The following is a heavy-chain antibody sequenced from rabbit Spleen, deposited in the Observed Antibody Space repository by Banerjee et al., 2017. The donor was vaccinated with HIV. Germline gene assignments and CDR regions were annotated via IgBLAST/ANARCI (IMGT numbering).Heavy chain of an antibody. Sequence: QSLEESGGGLVKPEGSLTLTCKASGFDLSSYYYMCWVRQAPGKGLEWIACIETSSTNTYYATWVNGRFTISKASSTTVTLQMTSLTAADTATYFCARRDGGVDWATDLWGPGPLVTVS. CDR2: IETSSTNT. D-gene: IGHD2-1*01. CDR3: ARRDGGVDWATDL. V-gene: IGHV1S40*01. J-gene: IGHJ6*01. CDR1: GFDLSSYYY.